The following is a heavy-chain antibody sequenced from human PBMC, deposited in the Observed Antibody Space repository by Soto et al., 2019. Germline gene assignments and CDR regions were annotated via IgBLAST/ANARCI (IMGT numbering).Heavy chain of an antibody. CDR3: ARTRSVEIAEY. D-gene: IGHD1-26*01. Sequence: QVQLVQSGAEVKKPGASVKVSCKASGYTFTSYGISWVRQAPGQGLEWMGWISGYNGNTNYAQKLQGRATMTTDTSTSTDYMELRSLRSDDTAVYYCARTRSVEIAEYWGQGTLVTVSS. V-gene: IGHV1-18*01. CDR2: ISGYNGNT. J-gene: IGHJ4*02. CDR1: GYTFTSYG.